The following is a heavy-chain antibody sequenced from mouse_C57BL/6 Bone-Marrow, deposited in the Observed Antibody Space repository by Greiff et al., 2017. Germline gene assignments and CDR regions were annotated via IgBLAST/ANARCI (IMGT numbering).Heavy chain of an antibody. D-gene: IGHD2-4*01. CDR2: INPYNGGT. Sequence: VQLKQSGPVLVKPGASVKMSCKASGYTFTDYYMNWVKQSHGKSLEWIGVINPYNGGTSYNQKFKGKATLTVDKSSSTAYMELNSLTSEDSAVYYCARRMGLRPFAYWGQGTLVTVSA. CDR1: GYTFTDYY. J-gene: IGHJ3*01. CDR3: ARRMGLRPFAY. V-gene: IGHV1-19*01.